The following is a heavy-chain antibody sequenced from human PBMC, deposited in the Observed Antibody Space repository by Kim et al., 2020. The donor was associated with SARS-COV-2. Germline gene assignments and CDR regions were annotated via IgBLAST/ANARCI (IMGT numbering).Heavy chain of an antibody. V-gene: IGHV4-59*13. CDR1: GGSISSYY. D-gene: IGHD3-3*01. CDR2: IYYSGST. J-gene: IGHJ3*02. Sequence: SETLSLTCTVSGGSISSYYWSWIRQPPGKGLEWIGYIYYSGSTNYNPSLKSRVTISVDTSKNQFSLKLSSVTAADTAVYYCARSRGSDILTIFGVIDAFDIWGQGTMITVSS. CDR3: ARSRGSDILTIFGVIDAFDI.